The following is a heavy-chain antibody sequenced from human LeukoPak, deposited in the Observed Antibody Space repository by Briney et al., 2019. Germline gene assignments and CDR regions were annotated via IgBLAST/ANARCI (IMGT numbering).Heavy chain of an antibody. CDR2: IRSKANSYAT. D-gene: IGHD3-10*01. CDR1: GFTFSGSD. Sequence: GGSLRLSCAASGFTFSGSDMHWVRQAPGKGLEWVGRIRSKANSYATAYAASVKGRFTISRDDSKNTAYLQRNSLKTEDTAVYYCTSPSGRGVQNWFDPWGQGTLVTVSS. CDR3: TSPSGRGVQNWFDP. V-gene: IGHV3-73*01. J-gene: IGHJ5*02.